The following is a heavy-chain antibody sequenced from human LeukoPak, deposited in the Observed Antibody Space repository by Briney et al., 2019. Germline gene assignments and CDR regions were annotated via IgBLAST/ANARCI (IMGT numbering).Heavy chain of an antibody. Sequence: GGSLRLSCAASGFTFSSYGMHWVRQAPGKGLEWVAVISYDGSNKYYADSVEGRFTISRDNSKNTLYLQMNSLRAEDTAVYYCAKSRPVYDSSGYEDYWGQGTLVTVSS. CDR1: GFTFSSYG. CDR3: AKSRPVYDSSGYEDY. J-gene: IGHJ4*02. D-gene: IGHD3-22*01. CDR2: ISYDGSNK. V-gene: IGHV3-30*18.